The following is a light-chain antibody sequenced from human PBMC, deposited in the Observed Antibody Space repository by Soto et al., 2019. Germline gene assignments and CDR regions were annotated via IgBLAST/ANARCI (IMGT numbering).Light chain of an antibody. Sequence: QSALTQPASVSGSPGQPIIISCTGTRSDVGSYNLVSWYQQHPGKAPKLIIYEGSKRPSGISNRFSGSKSGNTASLSISGLQAEDEAAYYCCSYGGGSPPWVFGGGTKVTVL. V-gene: IGLV2-23*01. CDR1: RSDVGSYNL. CDR2: EGS. J-gene: IGLJ3*02. CDR3: CSYGGGSPPWV.